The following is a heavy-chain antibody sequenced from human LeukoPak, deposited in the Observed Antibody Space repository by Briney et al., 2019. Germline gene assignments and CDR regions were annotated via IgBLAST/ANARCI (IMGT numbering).Heavy chain of an antibody. Sequence: GGSLRLSRAASGFTVSSNYMSWVRQAPGKGLEWVSVIYSGGSTYYADSVKGRFTISRHNSKNTLYLQMNSLRAEDTAVYYCARMKSGDAFDYWGQGTLVTVSS. CDR1: GFTVSSNY. CDR2: IYSGGST. D-gene: IGHD3-10*01. J-gene: IGHJ4*02. CDR3: ARMKSGDAFDY. V-gene: IGHV3-53*04.